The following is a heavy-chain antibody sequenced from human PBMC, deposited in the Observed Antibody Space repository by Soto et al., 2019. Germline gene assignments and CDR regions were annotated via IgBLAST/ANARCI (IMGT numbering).Heavy chain of an antibody. CDR1: GGTFSSYA. D-gene: IGHD3-22*01. Sequence: GASVKVSCKASGGTFSSYAISWVRQAPGQGLEWMGGIIPIFGTANYAQKFQGRVTITADESTSTAYMELSSPRSEDTAVYYCAAPSGYYDSSGYREFDYWGQGTLVTVSS. CDR2: IIPIFGTA. CDR3: AAPSGYYDSSGYREFDY. V-gene: IGHV1-69*13. J-gene: IGHJ4*02.